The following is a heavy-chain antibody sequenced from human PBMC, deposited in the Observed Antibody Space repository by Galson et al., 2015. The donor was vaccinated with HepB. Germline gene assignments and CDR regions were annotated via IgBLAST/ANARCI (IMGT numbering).Heavy chain of an antibody. D-gene: IGHD3-16*01. V-gene: IGHV3-23*01. CDR2: ISNSRGST. J-gene: IGHJ4*02. Sequence: SLRLSCAASGFTFSSYAMSWVRQAPGKGLEWVSTISNSRGSTYYADSVKGRFTISRDNSMNTLYLQMNSLRAEDTAVYYCAKGGRQGGYFDYWGQGNLVTVSS. CDR3: AKGGRQGGYFDY. CDR1: GFTFSSYA.